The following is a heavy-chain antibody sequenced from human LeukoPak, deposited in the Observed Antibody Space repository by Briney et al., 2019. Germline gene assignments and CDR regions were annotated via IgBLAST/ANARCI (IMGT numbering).Heavy chain of an antibody. CDR1: GFTFSTYT. Sequence: GGSLRLSCAASGFTFSTYTMYWVRHSPGKRLEWVSIIGSSGGGIHYADSVKGRFTISRDNSKNALYLQMNSLRVEDTAVYYCAIDPNWGTHSWGQGVLVTVSS. D-gene: IGHD7-27*01. CDR3: AIDPNWGTHS. CDR2: IGSSGGGI. V-gene: IGHV3-23*01. J-gene: IGHJ4*02.